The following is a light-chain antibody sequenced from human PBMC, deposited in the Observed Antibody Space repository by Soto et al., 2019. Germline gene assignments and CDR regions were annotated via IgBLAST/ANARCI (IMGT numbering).Light chain of an antibody. V-gene: IGKV1-33*01. CDR3: QQYDSLPYT. Sequence: DIQMTQSPSSLSASVGDRVTITCQASQDIREYVNWYQYKPGKAPRLLIYDTSHLETGVPSKFSGSRSGTDFTFTISGLQPEDIATYCCQQYDSLPYTFGQGTKLEIK. CDR2: DTS. J-gene: IGKJ2*01. CDR1: QDIREY.